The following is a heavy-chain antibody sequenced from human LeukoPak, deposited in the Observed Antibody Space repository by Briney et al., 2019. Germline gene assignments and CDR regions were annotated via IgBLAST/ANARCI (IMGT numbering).Heavy chain of an antibody. CDR1: GFTFSSYS. Sequence: PGGSLRLSCAASGFTFSSYSVIWARQAPGKGLEWVSYVSSSGGTTYYADSVKGRFTISRDNGKNLVSLQMNSLRAEDTAVYYGARTDRYGINSSLDWGEVAPCTVSS. D-gene: IGHD5-18*01. CDR3: ARTDRYGINSSLD. J-gene: IGHJ4*02. V-gene: IGHV3-48*01. CDR2: VSSSGGTT.